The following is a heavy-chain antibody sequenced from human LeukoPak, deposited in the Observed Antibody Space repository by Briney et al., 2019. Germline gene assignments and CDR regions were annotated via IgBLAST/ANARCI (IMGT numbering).Heavy chain of an antibody. CDR3: ARDAVVYYDSSGYYPD. CDR2: INTGNGNT. Sequence: GASVKVSCKASGYGFTSYVMHWVRQAPGQRLEWMGWINTGNGNTKYSHEFQGRVTITRDTSASTAYMELGSLRSEDTAVYYCARDAVVYYDSSGYYPDWGQGTLVTVSS. V-gene: IGHV1-3*03. D-gene: IGHD3-22*01. CDR1: GYGFTSYV. J-gene: IGHJ4*02.